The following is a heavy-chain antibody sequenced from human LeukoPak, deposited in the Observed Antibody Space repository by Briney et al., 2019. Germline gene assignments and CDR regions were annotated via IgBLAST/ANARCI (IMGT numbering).Heavy chain of an antibody. V-gene: IGHV3-33*01. Sequence: GRSLRLSCAASGFTFSSYGMHWVRQAPGKGLEWVAVIWYDGSNKYYADSVKGRFTISRDSSKNTLYLQMNSLRAEDTAVYYCARDSLDSSGWYYFDYWGQGTLVTVSS. D-gene: IGHD6-19*01. CDR1: GFTFSSYG. CDR2: IWYDGSNK. J-gene: IGHJ4*02. CDR3: ARDSLDSSGWYYFDY.